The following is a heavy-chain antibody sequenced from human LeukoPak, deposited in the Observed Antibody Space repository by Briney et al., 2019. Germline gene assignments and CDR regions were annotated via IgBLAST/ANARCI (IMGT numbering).Heavy chain of an antibody. CDR1: GYSFASYG. J-gene: IGHJ3*02. Sequence: ASVKVSCKASGYSFASYGISWVRQAPGQGLKWMGWVSGYDGRTNYAQNLKGRVTVTAETSTGTVYMELRSLRSDDTAIYYCARDYYNDYEDTFDIWGQGTMVTVSS. CDR3: ARDYYNDYEDTFDI. V-gene: IGHV1-18*01. D-gene: IGHD4-11*01. CDR2: VSGYDGRT.